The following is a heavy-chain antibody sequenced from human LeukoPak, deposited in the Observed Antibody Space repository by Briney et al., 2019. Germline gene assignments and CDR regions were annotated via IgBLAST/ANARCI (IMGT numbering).Heavy chain of an antibody. J-gene: IGHJ4*02. Sequence: GASVKVSCKASGGTFSSYAISWVRQAPGQGLEWVGGIIPIFGTANYAQKFQGRVTITADKSTSTAYMELSSLRSEDTAVYYCARDREGGGYDYDYWGQGTLVTVSS. V-gene: IGHV1-69*06. CDR2: IIPIFGTA. CDR3: ARDREGGGYDYDY. CDR1: GGTFSSYA. D-gene: IGHD5-12*01.